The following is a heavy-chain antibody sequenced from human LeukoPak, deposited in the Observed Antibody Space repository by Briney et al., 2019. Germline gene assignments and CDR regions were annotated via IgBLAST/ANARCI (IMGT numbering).Heavy chain of an antibody. Sequence: HAGGSLRLSCAASGFTFSSYAMSWLRQAPGKGLEGGSAISGSGGSTYYADSVKGRFTISRDNSKNTLYLQMNSLRAEDTAVYYCAKDRPAVAVAGTAAFDYWGQGTLVTVSS. CDR1: GFTFSSYA. CDR2: ISGSGGST. J-gene: IGHJ4*02. D-gene: IGHD6-19*01. V-gene: IGHV3-23*01. CDR3: AKDRPAVAVAGTAAFDY.